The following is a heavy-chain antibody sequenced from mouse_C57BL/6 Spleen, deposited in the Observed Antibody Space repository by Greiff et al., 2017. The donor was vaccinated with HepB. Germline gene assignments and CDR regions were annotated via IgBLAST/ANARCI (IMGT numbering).Heavy chain of an antibody. Sequence: EVKLLESGPELVKPGASVKISCKASGYSFTDYNMNWVKQSNGKSLEWIGVINPNYGTTSYNQKFKGKATLTVDQSSSTAYMQLNSLTSEDSAVYYCARSGYYGSSPGFAYWGQGTLVTVSA. J-gene: IGHJ3*01. CDR1: GYSFTDYN. D-gene: IGHD1-1*01. CDR2: INPNYGTT. V-gene: IGHV1-39*01. CDR3: ARSGYYGSSPGFAY.